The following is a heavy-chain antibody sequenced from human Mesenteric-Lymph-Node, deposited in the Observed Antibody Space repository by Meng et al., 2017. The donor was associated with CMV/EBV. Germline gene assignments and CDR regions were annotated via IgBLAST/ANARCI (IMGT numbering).Heavy chain of an antibody. CDR3: AREGYGSGFDH. D-gene: IGHD3-10*01. Sequence: SCKASGYSFTGYHMHWVRQAPGQGLEWMGRINPNSGGTNYAQKFQGRVTMTRDTSISTAYMELSRLRSDDTAMYYCAREGYGSGFDHWGQGTLVTSPQ. CDR1: GYSFTGYH. CDR2: INPNSGGT. V-gene: IGHV1-2*06. J-gene: IGHJ4*02.